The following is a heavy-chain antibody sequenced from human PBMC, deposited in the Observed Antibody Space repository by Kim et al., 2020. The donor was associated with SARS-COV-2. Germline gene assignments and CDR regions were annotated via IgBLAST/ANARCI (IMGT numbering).Heavy chain of an antibody. CDR3: AKDRSIVLVVYAPSFDY. D-gene: IGHD2-8*02. J-gene: IGHJ4*02. Sequence: VKGRLTIYRDSSKTTLYLQMNSLRAEDTAVYYCAKDRSIVLVVYAPSFDYWGQGTLVTVSS. V-gene: IGHV3-23*01.